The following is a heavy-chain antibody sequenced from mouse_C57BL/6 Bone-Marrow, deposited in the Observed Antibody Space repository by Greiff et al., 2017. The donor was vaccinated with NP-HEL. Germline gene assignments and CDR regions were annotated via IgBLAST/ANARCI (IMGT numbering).Heavy chain of an antibody. Sequence: QVQLQQPGAELVRPGTSVKLSCKASGYTFTSYWMHWVKQRPGQGLEWIGVIDPSDSYTNYNQKFKGKATLTVDTSSSTAYMQLSSLTSEDSAVYYCARGGYYLYYFDYWGQGTTLTVSS. D-gene: IGHD2-3*01. J-gene: IGHJ2*01. CDR1: GYTFTSYW. CDR3: ARGGYYLYYFDY. V-gene: IGHV1-59*01. CDR2: IDPSDSYT.